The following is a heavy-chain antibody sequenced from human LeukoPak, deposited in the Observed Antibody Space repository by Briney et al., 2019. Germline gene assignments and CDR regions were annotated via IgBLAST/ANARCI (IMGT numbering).Heavy chain of an antibody. CDR1: GGSISSNSYY. V-gene: IGHV4-39*01. Sequence: SETLSLTCAVSGGSISSNSYYWGWNRQPPGKGLEWIVSIYYSGSTYYNPSLKSRVTISVDTSKNQFSLKLSSVTAADTAVYYCARTRYYYNSRSYGAPYYFDYWGQGTLVTVSS. J-gene: IGHJ4*02. CDR3: ARTRYYYNSRSYGAPYYFDY. CDR2: IYYSGST. D-gene: IGHD3-10*01.